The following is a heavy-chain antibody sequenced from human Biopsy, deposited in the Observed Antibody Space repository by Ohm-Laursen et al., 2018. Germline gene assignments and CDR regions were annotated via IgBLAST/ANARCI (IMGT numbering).Heavy chain of an antibody. Sequence: TLSLTCSVSGVSINGGRYYWNWIRHHPGKGLEWIGNIFYSANTYYNPSLKSRVTISVDTSKNQFSLKLSSVTAADTAIYYCARDRRGDSYMDVWGQGTTVTVSS. CDR2: IFYSANT. CDR3: ARDRRGDSYMDV. J-gene: IGHJ6*02. CDR1: GVSINGGRYY. V-gene: IGHV4-31*03. D-gene: IGHD2-15*01.